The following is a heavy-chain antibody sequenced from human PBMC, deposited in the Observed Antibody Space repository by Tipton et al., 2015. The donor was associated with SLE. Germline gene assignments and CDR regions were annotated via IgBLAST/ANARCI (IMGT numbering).Heavy chain of an antibody. J-gene: IGHJ4*02. CDR2: IYYNGST. CDR3: ARGSIFGVVIDY. D-gene: IGHD3-3*01. Sequence: TLSLTCTVSGGSISSGGYYWSWIRQHPGKGLEWIGYIYYNGSTYYNPSLKSRVTISVDTSKNQFSLKLSSVTAADTAVYYCARGSIFGVVIDYWGQGTLVTVSS. CDR1: GGSISSGGYY. V-gene: IGHV4-31*03.